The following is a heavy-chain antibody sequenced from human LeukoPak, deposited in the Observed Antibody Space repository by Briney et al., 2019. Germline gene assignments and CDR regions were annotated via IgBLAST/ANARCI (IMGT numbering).Heavy chain of an antibody. D-gene: IGHD2/OR15-2a*01. Sequence: SETLSLTCSVSGASLSSYYGDWLRQTPGKGLEWIGYISDTGKTDSNPSLKSRVSISLDMSKKQFSLRLRSVTAADSAVYYCATGYYEPFATWGPGIVVAVSS. J-gene: IGHJ5*02. V-gene: IGHV4-59*01. CDR2: ISDTGKT. CDR3: ATGYYEPFAT. CDR1: GASLSSYY.